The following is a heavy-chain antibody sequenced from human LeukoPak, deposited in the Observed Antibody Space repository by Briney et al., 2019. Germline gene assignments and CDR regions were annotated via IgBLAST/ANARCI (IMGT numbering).Heavy chain of an antibody. CDR2: ISAYNGNT. D-gene: IGHD6-13*01. V-gene: IGHV1-18*01. CDR1: GYTFTSYG. CDR3: ARSVGKQQLVPRDYYYYYMDV. J-gene: IGHJ6*03. Sequence: ASVKVSCKASGYTFTSYGISWVRQAPGQGLEWMGWISAYNGNTNYAQKLQGRDTMTTDTSTSTAYMELRSLRSDDTAVYYCARSVGKQQLVPRDYYYYYMDVWGKGTTVTVSS.